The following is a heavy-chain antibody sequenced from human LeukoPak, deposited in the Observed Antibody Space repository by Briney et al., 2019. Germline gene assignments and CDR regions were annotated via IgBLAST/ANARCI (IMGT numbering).Heavy chain of an antibody. CDR1: GYTFTSYW. Sequence: GESLKISCKGFGYTFTSYWIGWVRQMPGKGLEWMGIIYPDDSDITYSPSLQGQGTISADKSISTAYLQWNSLKASDTAMYYCARRLMYYYDTSGYDVAFDIWGQGTMVTVSS. D-gene: IGHD3-22*01. CDR3: ARRLMYYYDTSGYDVAFDI. J-gene: IGHJ3*02. CDR2: IYPDDSDI. V-gene: IGHV5-51*01.